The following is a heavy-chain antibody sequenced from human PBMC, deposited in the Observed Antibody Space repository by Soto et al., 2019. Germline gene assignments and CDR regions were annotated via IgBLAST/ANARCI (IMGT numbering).Heavy chain of an antibody. D-gene: IGHD2-8*01. Sequence: WWSLRLSCSASVFTFSSYAMTWFRQAPGKGLEWVSAISGRGDSTYYADSVKGRFTISRDQSKNTLYLQMHSLRAEDTAVYFCAKERDNGADRYYFDDWGQGTLVTVSS. J-gene: IGHJ4*02. V-gene: IGHV3-23*01. CDR1: VFTFSSYA. CDR3: AKERDNGADRYYFDD. CDR2: ISGRGDST.